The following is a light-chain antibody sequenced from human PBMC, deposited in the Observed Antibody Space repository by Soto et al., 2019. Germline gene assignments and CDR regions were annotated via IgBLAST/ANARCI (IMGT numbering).Light chain of an antibody. CDR3: QQYGSSPTWT. J-gene: IGKJ1*01. V-gene: IGKV3-20*01. CDR1: QSVSSSY. Sequence: EIVLTQSPGTLSLSPGEGATLACRASQSVSSSYLAWYQQKPGQAPRLVVYGASSRATGIPDRFSGSGSGTDFTLTISRLEPEDFAVYYCQQYGSSPTWTFGQGTKVDIK. CDR2: GAS.